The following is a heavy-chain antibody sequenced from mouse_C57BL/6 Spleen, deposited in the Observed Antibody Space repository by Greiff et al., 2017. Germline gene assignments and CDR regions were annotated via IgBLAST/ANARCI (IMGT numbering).Heavy chain of an antibody. V-gene: IGHV1-72*01. D-gene: IGHD3-2*02. J-gene: IGHJ3*01. CDR3: CKEGVWPTAQATGWFAY. CDR2: IDPNSGGT. CDR1: GYTFTSYW. Sequence: QVQLQQPGAELVKPGASVKLSCKASGYTFTSYWMHWVKQRPGRGLEWIGRIDPNSGGTKYNEKFKSKATLTVDKPSSTAYMQLSSLTSEDSAVYYCCKEGVWPTAQATGWFAYWGQGTLVTVSA.